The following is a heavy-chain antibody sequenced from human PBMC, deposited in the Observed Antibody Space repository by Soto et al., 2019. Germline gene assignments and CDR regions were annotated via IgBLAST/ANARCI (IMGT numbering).Heavy chain of an antibody. CDR3: ALGETRSPLDY. Sequence: PGGSLRLSCAAAEFTFSSYSMNWVRQAPGKGLEWVSFISSSSSYIYYADSVKGRFTISRDNAKNSLYLQMNSLRAEDTAVYYCALGETRSPLDYWGQGTLVTVSS. D-gene: IGHD2-2*01. CDR1: EFTFSSYS. J-gene: IGHJ4*02. V-gene: IGHV3-21*01. CDR2: ISSSSSYI.